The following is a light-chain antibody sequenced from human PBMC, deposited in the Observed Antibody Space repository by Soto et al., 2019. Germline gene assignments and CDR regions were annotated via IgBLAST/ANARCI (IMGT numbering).Light chain of an antibody. J-gene: IGKJ5*01. Sequence: DIVLTPSPATLSLSLVERATLSCRASQSISTYLAWYQQKPGQPPRLLIYDASSRATGIPARFSGSGSGTDFTLTISSLEPEDFAVYYCQQRSNWPPKITVGQGTRLEIK. V-gene: IGKV3-11*01. CDR2: DAS. CDR3: QQRSNWPPKIT. CDR1: QSISTY.